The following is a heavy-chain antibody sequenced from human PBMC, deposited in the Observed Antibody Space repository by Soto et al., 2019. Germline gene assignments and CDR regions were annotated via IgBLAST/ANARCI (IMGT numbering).Heavy chain of an antibody. CDR1: GGSISSYY. CDR2: IYYSGGT. Sequence: SETLSLTCTVSGGSISSYYWSWIRQPPGKGLEWIGYIYYSGGTNYNPSLKSRVTISVATPKNQFSLTLSSVTAADTAVYYCGRESGSGWHAVDYWGQGTRVTVSS. J-gene: IGHJ4*02. V-gene: IGHV4-59*12. D-gene: IGHD6-19*01. CDR3: GRESGSGWHAVDY.